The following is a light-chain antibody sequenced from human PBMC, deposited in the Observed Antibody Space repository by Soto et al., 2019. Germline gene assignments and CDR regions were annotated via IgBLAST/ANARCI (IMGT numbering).Light chain of an antibody. CDR3: SSYTSSGVYV. Sequence: QSALTQPASVSGSPGQSITISCTGTSSDVGASNYVSWYQQHPGKAPKLMIYEVSHRPSGVSNLFSGSKSGNTASLTISGLRAEDEADYYCSSYTSSGVYVFGTGTKVTVL. V-gene: IGLV2-14*01. CDR1: SSDVGASNY. CDR2: EVS. J-gene: IGLJ1*01.